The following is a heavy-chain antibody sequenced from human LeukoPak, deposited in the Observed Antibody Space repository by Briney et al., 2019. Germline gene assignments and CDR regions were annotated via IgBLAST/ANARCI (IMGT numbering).Heavy chain of an antibody. V-gene: IGHV4-30-4*01. D-gene: IGHD2/OR15-2a*01. CDR2: IYYSGST. J-gene: IGHJ3*02. Sequence: SETLSLTCTVSGGSISSGDYYWSWIRQPPGKGLAWIGYIYYSGSTYYNPSLKSRVTISVDTSKNQFSLKLSSLTAADTAVYYCARDRFLVTFDIWGQGTMVTVSS. CDR3: ARDRFLVTFDI. CDR1: GGSISSGDYY.